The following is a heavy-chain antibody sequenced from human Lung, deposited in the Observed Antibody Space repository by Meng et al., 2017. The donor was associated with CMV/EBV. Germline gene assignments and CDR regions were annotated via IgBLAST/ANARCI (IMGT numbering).Heavy chain of an antibody. CDR3: ARARVVPAYYYGMDV. D-gene: IGHD2-2*01. V-gene: IGHV4-34*01. CDR2: INHSGST. Sequence: SETXSLXXAVYGGSFSGYYWSWIRQPPGKGLEWIGEINHSGSTNYNPSLKSQVTISVDTSKNQFSLKLSSVTAADTAVYYCARARVVPAYYYGMDVWGQGXTVTVSS. J-gene: IGHJ6*02. CDR1: GGSFSGYY.